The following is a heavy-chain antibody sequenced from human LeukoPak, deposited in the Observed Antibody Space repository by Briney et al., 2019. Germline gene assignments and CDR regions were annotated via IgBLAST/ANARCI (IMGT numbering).Heavy chain of an antibody. Sequence: PGGSLRLSCTASGFTFSNYAMAWVRQAPGKGLEWVSAITGGGIDTFHADSVKGRVTISRDNSESTLYDQMYNLRPGDPATYYCAKGNSTSRPYYFDSWGQGTLVTVSS. CDR1: GFTFSNYA. CDR3: AKGNSTSRPYYFDS. CDR2: ITGGGIDT. J-gene: IGHJ4*02. V-gene: IGHV3-23*01. D-gene: IGHD1/OR15-1a*01.